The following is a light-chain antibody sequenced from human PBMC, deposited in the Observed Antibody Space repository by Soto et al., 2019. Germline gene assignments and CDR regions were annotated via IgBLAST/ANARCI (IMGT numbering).Light chain of an antibody. CDR2: DVI. J-gene: IGLJ1*01. CDR1: SSDVGGYNF. CDR3: CSYAGSYTHV. Sequence: QSALTQPRSVSGSPGQSVTISCTGTSSDVGGYNFVSWFQQHPGKDPKLIIYDVIKRPSGVPHRFSGSKSGNTASLTISGLQAEDEADYFCCSYAGSYTHVFGTGTKVTVL. V-gene: IGLV2-11*01.